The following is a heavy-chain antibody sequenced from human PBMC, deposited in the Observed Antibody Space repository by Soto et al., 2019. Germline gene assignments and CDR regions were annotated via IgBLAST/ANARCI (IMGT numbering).Heavy chain of an antibody. CDR1: GGSISSGGYY. V-gene: IGHV4-31*03. Sequence: QVQLQESGPGLVKPSQTLSLTCTVSGGSISSGGYYWSWIRQHPGKGLEWIGYIYYSGSTYYNPSLKSRVTISVDTSKNQFSLKLSSVTAADTAVYYCARVGGYSGYENLFDYWGQGTLVTVSS. CDR2: IYYSGST. J-gene: IGHJ4*02. D-gene: IGHD5-12*01. CDR3: ARVGGYSGYENLFDY.